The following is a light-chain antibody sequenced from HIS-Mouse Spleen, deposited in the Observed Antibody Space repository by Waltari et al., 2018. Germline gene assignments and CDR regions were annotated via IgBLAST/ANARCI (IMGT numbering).Light chain of an antibody. Sequence: NFMLTQPHSVSASPGKTVTISCTRSSGSIASNSVQWYQQRPGSAPTTVIYEDNQRPSGVPDRFSGSIDSSSNSASLTISGLKTEDEADYYCQSYDSSNLVFGGGTKLTVL. J-gene: IGLJ3*02. CDR1: SGSIASNS. CDR3: QSYDSSNLV. CDR2: EDN. V-gene: IGLV6-57*04.